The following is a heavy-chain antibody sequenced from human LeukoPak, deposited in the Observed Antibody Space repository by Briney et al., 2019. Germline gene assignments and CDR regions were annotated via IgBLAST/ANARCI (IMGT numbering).Heavy chain of an antibody. CDR2: MYRGGES. CDR1: GFIVINTY. V-gene: IGHV3-66*01. CDR3: VREVGVYSNYEDDNWFDP. Sequence: PGGSLRLSCEASGFIVINTYMSWVRHVPGQGLQWVSVMYRGGESKYADFVNDRFIISRDDSRNMLYLQMNDLRVEDTAVYYCVREVGVYSNYEDDNWFDPWGQGTLVTVSS. D-gene: IGHD4-11*01. J-gene: IGHJ5*02.